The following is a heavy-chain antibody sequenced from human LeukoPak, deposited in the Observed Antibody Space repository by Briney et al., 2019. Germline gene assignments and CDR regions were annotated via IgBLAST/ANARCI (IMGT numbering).Heavy chain of an antibody. Sequence: GGSLRLSCAASGFTFSSYGMHWVRQAPGKGLEWVAVISYDGSNKYYADSVKGRFTISRDSSKNTLYLQMTSLRAEDTAVYYCAKDTRMDVWGQGTTVTVSS. CDR1: GFTFSSYG. V-gene: IGHV3-30*18. CDR3: AKDTRMDV. CDR2: ISYDGSNK. J-gene: IGHJ6*02.